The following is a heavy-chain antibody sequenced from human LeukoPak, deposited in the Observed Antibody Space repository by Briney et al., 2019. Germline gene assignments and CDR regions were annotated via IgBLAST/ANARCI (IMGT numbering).Heavy chain of an antibody. Sequence: PGRSLRLSCAASGSTFSSYGMHWVRQAPGKGLEWVAVIWYDGSNKYYADSVKGRFTISRDNSKNTLYLQMNSLRAEDTAVYYCAKDWGPEQQLDALNFDYWGQGTLVTVSS. CDR2: IWYDGSNK. D-gene: IGHD6-13*01. J-gene: IGHJ4*02. V-gene: IGHV3-33*06. CDR3: AKDWGPEQQLDALNFDY. CDR1: GSTFSSYG.